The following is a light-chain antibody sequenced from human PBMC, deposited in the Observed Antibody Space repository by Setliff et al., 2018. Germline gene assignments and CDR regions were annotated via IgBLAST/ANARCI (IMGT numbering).Light chain of an antibody. CDR2: WTS. CDR1: QSIFYSPNNENS. Sequence: DIVLTQSPDSLAVSLGERATINCKSSQSIFYSPNNENSLSWIQQKPGQPPRLIMYWTSTRESGVPDRFSGSGSGTDFTLTISSLQPEDVAIYYCHQYRGHPSTFGQGTKVDNQT. CDR3: HQYRGHPST. J-gene: IGKJ1*01. V-gene: IGKV4-1*01.